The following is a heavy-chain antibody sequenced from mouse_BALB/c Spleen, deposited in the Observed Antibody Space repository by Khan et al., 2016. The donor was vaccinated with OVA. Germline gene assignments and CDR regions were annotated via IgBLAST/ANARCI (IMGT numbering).Heavy chain of an antibody. CDR1: GSPFSSFG. Sequence: EVKLMESGGGLVQPGGSRKLSCAASGSPFSSFGMHWVRQAPEKGLEWVAYIGSDSKNIYYADTVKGRFTISRDDPKTSLVLKMTSLRSEATDMCCCVSSRYWSGCAYWGQGTLVTVSS. V-gene: IGHV5-17*02. J-gene: IGHJ3*01. D-gene: IGHD2-12*01. CDR2: IGSDSKNI. CDR3: VSSRYWSGCAY.